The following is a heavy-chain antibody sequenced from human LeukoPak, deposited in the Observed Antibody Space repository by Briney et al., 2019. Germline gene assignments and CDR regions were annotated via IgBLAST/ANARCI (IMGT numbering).Heavy chain of an antibody. J-gene: IGHJ4*02. CDR2: IYHSGTT. CDR1: GASITSSCH. CDR3: GRIYDYFVC. D-gene: IGHD2/OR15-2a*01. V-gene: IGHV4-38-2*02. Sequence: PSETHSLACTVSGASITSSCHWGWIRQPPGKGLEWIRSIYHSGTTYYNPSLKSRVTISVDTSKHQFSLKLSSVTAADTAVYYCGRIYDYFVCWGQVVLVTVSS.